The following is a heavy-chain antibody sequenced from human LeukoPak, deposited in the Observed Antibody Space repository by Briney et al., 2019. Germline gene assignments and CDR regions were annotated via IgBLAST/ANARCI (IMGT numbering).Heavy chain of an antibody. Sequence: SETLSLTCTVSGGSISSYYWSWIRQPPGKGLEWIGYIYYSGSTNYNPSLKSRVTISVDTSKNQFSLKLSSVTAADTAVYYCARYTAGPFDYWGQGTLVTVSS. V-gene: IGHV4-59*01. J-gene: IGHJ4*02. CDR2: IYYSGST. CDR1: GGSISSYY. CDR3: ARYTAGPFDY. D-gene: IGHD2-2*02.